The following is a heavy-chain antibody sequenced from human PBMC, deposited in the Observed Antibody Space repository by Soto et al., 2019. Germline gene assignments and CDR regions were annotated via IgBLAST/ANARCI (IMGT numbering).Heavy chain of an antibody. V-gene: IGHV4-59*01. J-gene: IGHJ6*02. CDR3: ARYIPGVRYYGMDV. D-gene: IGHD2-2*01. CDR2: IYYSGST. Sequence: PSETLSLTCTVSGGSISSYYWSWIRQPPGKGLEWIGYIYYSGSTNYNPSLKSRVTISVDTSKNQFSLKLSSVTAADTAVYYCARYIPGVRYYGMDVWGQGTTVTVSS. CDR1: GGSISSYY.